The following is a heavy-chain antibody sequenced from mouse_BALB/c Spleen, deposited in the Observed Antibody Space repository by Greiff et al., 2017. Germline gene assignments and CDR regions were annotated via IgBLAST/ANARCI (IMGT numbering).Heavy chain of an antibody. CDR3: ARVLGRDYYAMDY. J-gene: IGHJ4*01. CDR1: GFTFSSYA. Sequence: DVQLVESGGGLVKPGGSLKLSCAASGFTFSSYAMSWVRQTPEKRLEWVASISSGGSTYYPDSVKGRFTISRDNARNILYLQMSSLRSEDTAMYYCARVLGRDYYAMDYWGQGTSVSVSS. D-gene: IGHD4-1*01. V-gene: IGHV5-6-5*01. CDR2: ISSGGST.